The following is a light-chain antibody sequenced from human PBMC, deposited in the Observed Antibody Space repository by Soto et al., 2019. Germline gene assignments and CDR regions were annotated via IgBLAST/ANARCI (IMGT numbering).Light chain of an antibody. CDR2: EVS. V-gene: IGLV2-14*01. CDR3: SSYTSSSRPSYD. CDR1: SSDVGGYNY. J-gene: IGLJ1*01. Sequence: QSVLTQPASVSGSPGQSITISCTGTSSDVGGYNYVSWYQQHPGKAPKLMIYEVSNRPSGVSNRFSGSKSGNTASLTISGLQAEDEADYYCSSYTSSSRPSYDFGTGTKVTV.